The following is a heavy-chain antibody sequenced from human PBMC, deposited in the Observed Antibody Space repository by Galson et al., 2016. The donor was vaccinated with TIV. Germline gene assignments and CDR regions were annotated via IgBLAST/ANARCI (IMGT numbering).Heavy chain of an antibody. CDR3: ARIPPFYSVGGGYYEGDYIDY. V-gene: IGHV1-2*02. Sequence: SVKVSCKASGYSFIAYYMHWVRQAPGKGLEWMGWINPYSGGTHYAQKFQGRVTMTRDTSITTAYMDLGMLTYDDTAVYYCARIPPFYSVGGGYYEGDYIDYWGQGTLVTVSS. CDR1: GYSFIAYY. CDR2: INPYSGGT. J-gene: IGHJ4*02. D-gene: IGHD3-22*01.